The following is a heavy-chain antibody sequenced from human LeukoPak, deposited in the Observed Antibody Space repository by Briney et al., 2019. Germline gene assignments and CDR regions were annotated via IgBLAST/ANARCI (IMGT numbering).Heavy chain of an antibody. V-gene: IGHV4-61*02. CDR1: GGSISSGSYY. Sequence: SETLSLTCTVSGGSISSGSYYWSWIRQPAGKGLEWIGRIYTSGSTNYNPSLKSRVTISVDTSKNQFSLKLSSVTAADTAVYYCARGKVSGSRYFDWTRYYFDYWGQGTLVTVSS. J-gene: IGHJ4*02. CDR3: ARGKVSGSRYFDWTRYYFDY. D-gene: IGHD3-9*01. CDR2: IYTSGST.